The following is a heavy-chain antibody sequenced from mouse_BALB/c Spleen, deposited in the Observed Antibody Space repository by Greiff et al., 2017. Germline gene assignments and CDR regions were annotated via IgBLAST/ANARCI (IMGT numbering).Heavy chain of an antibody. CDR2: IWGGGST. CDR3: AKHGGYDVGDYFDY. V-gene: IGHV2-6-5*01. J-gene: IGHJ2*01. D-gene: IGHD2-2*01. Sequence: VNVVESGPGLVAPSQSLSITCTVSGFSLTDYGVSWIRQPPGKGLEWLGVIWGGGSTYYNSALKSRLSISKDNSKSQVFLKMNSLQTDDTAMYYCAKHGGYDVGDYFDYWGQGTTLTVSS. CDR1: GFSLTDYG.